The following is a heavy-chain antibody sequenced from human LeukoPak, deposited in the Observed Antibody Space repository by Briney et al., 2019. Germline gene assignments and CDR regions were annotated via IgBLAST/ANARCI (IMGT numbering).Heavy chain of an antibody. CDR1: GFTFSSYS. Sequence: GGSLRLSCAASGFTFSSYSMNWVRQAPGKGLEWVSFISSSSSYIYYADSVKGRFTISRDNAKNSLYLQMNSLRAEDTAVYYCARSIGDYGFDYWGQGTLVTVSS. V-gene: IGHV3-21*01. CDR3: ARSIGDYGFDY. D-gene: IGHD4-17*01. J-gene: IGHJ4*02. CDR2: ISSSSSYI.